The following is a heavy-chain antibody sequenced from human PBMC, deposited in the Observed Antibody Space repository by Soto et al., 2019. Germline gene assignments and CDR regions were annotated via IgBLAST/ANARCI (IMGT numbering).Heavy chain of an antibody. CDR2: ISAYNGNK. D-gene: IGHD3-22*01. V-gene: IGHV1-18*01. J-gene: IGHJ3*02. CDR3: AREGGNYYDSSVAFDI. CDR1: GYTFTNYG. Sequence: QVQLVQSGAEVKKPGASVKVSCKASGYTFTNYGISWVRQAPGQGLEWMGWISAYNGNKNYAQKLQGRVTMTTDTSTSTAYMELRSLRSNDTAVYYCAREGGNYYDSSVAFDIWGQGTMVTVSS.